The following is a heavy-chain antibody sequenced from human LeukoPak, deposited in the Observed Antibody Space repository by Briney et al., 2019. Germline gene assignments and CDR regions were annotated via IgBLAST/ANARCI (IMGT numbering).Heavy chain of an antibody. D-gene: IGHD3-10*01. J-gene: IGHJ6*04. CDR2: IKQDGSEK. V-gene: IGHV3-7*03. Sequence: GGSLRLSCAASGFTFSSYLMSWVRQAPGEGVEWVANIKQDGSEKYYVDSVKGRFTISRDNAKNSLYLQMNSLRAEDTAVYYCASAILLWFGELPYGMDVWGKGTTVTVSS. CDR3: ASAILLWFGELPYGMDV. CDR1: GFTFSSYL.